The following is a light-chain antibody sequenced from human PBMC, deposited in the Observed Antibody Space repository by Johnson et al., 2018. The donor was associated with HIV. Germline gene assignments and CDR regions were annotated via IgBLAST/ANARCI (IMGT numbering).Light chain of an antibody. V-gene: IGLV1-51*02. Sequence: QSVLTQPPSVSAAPGQKVTISCSGSSSNIGNNFVSWYQQLPGTAPKVLIYENNKRPSGIPDRFAGSKSGTSATLGITGLQTGDEADYYGGTWDSSLRGVFGTGTKVPVL. J-gene: IGLJ1*01. CDR2: ENN. CDR1: SSNIGNNF. CDR3: GTWDSSLRGV.